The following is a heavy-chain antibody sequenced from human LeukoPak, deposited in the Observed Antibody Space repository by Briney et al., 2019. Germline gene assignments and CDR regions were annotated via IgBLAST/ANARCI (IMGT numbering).Heavy chain of an antibody. V-gene: IGHV3-23*01. Sequence: GGSLRLSCAASGFAFSNYAMSWIRQAPGKGLEWVSPISDSGASTYYADSVKGRFTISRDNSKNTLYLQMNSLRAEDTAVYYCANDPRDWVVPAADYYFDYWGQGTLVTVSS. CDR1: GFAFSNYA. CDR2: ISDSGAST. J-gene: IGHJ4*02. D-gene: IGHD2-2*01. CDR3: ANDPRDWVVPAADYYFDY.